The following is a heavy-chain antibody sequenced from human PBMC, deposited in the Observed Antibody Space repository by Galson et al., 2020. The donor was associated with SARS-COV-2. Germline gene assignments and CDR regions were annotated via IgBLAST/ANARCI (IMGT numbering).Heavy chain of an antibody. V-gene: IGHV4-31*03. D-gene: IGHD3-9*01. Sequence: SDTLSLTCNVSGDSVTSGDYYWSWVRQHPGQGPEWIGYIFYRGGTYYNPSLRGRGTISVDTSKNQFSLKLTSVTAADTAIYYCAVGPAELTLFRWFDPWGQGILVTVSS. J-gene: IGHJ5*02. CDR2: IFYRGGT. CDR3: AVGPAELTLFRWFDP. CDR1: GDSVTSGDYY.